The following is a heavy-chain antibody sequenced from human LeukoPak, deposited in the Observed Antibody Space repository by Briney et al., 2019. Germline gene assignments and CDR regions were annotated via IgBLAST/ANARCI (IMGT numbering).Heavy chain of an antibody. CDR1: GFTFSSFA. V-gene: IGHV3-30-3*01. Sequence: PGGSLRLSCAASGFTFSSFAMPWVRQAPGKGLEWVAVISYDGSNKYYADSVKGRFTISRDNSKNTLYLQMNSLRAEDTAVYYCARDFLRSQGAFDIWGQGTMVTVSS. CDR2: ISYDGSNK. CDR3: ARDFLRSQGAFDI. J-gene: IGHJ3*02.